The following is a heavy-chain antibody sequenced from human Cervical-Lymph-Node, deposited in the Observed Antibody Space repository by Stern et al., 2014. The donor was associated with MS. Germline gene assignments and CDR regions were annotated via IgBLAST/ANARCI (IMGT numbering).Heavy chain of an antibody. D-gene: IGHD1-26*01. CDR3: ARGLSGTYYFDY. V-gene: IGHV5-51*03. CDR2: IYPGDSDT. CDR1: GYSFPNYW. J-gene: IGHJ4*02. Sequence: EVQLVESGADMKKPGESLKIACKGSGYSFPNYWIGWARQMPGKGLEWMGIIYPGDSDTRYSPSFQGQVTISADKSISTAYLQWSSLKASDTAMYYCARGLSGTYYFDYWGQGTLVTVSS.